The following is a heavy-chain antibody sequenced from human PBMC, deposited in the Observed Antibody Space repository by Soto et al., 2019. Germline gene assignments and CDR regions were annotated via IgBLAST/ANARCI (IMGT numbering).Heavy chain of an antibody. CDR3: ARYYGLLYYYGMDV. J-gene: IGHJ6*02. Sequence: EVQLVESGGGLGQPGGSLRLSCAVSGFTFSIYSMNCVRQAPGTGLEWVSYISSSSSTIYYADSVKGRFTISRDNAKNSLYLQMNSLRDEDTAVYYCARYYGLLYYYGMDVWGQGTTVTVAS. V-gene: IGHV3-48*02. CDR1: GFTFSIYS. D-gene: IGHD3-16*01. CDR2: ISSSSSTI.